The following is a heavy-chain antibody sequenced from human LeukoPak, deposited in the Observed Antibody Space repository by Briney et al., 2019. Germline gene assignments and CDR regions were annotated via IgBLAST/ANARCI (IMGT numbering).Heavy chain of an antibody. CDR2: ISGSGGST. Sequence: GALRLSCAASGFTFSSNAMSWVRQAPGKGLEWVSVISGSGGSTYYADSVKGRLTISRDNSKNTLYLQMNSLRAEDTAIYYCAKEATVTTRTDYWGQGTLVTVSS. V-gene: IGHV3-23*01. D-gene: IGHD4-17*01. J-gene: IGHJ4*02. CDR1: GFTFSSNA. CDR3: AKEATVTTRTDY.